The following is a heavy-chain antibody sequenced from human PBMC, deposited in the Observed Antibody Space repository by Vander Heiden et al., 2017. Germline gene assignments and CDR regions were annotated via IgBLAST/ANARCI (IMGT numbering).Heavy chain of an antibody. Sequence: EVQLVESGGGLVKPGGSLRLSCAASGFTFSNAWMSWVRQAPGKGLEWVGRIKSKTDGGTTDYAAPVKGRFTISRDDSKNTLYLQMNSLKTEDTAVYYCTTEGCSGGSCYRGVYYFDYWGQGTLVTVSS. J-gene: IGHJ4*02. D-gene: IGHD2-15*01. CDR2: IKSKTDGGTT. V-gene: IGHV3-15*01. CDR3: TTEGCSGGSCYRGVYYFDY. CDR1: GFTFSNAW.